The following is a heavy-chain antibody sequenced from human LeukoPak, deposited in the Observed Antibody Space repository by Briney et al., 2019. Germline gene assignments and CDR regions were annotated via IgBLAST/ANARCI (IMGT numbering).Heavy chain of an antibody. CDR3: ARDHIHYSYAMDV. V-gene: IGHV3-66*01. CDR1: GFTVSTNY. Sequence: GGSLRLSCAASGFTVSTNYMIWVRQAPGKGLEWVSVIYSGGSTYYTDSVKGRFTISRDNSKNTLYLQMDSLRAEGTAVYYCARDHIHYSYAMDVWGQGTTVTVSS. J-gene: IGHJ6*02. CDR2: IYSGGST.